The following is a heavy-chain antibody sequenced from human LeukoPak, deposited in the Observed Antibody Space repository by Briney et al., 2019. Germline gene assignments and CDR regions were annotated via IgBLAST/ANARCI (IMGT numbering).Heavy chain of an antibody. Sequence: MTSDTLSLTCAFYGGSFSGYYWSWIRLPPGKRLEWIVVFNASSGTNYNPSLQSRVTISVDTSKNQFSLKLSSLTAADTAVYYGARRQRYGNYYYYMDVWGKGTTVTVSS. CDR2: FNASSGT. D-gene: IGHD6-25*01. J-gene: IGHJ6*03. CDR3: ARRQRYGNYYYYMDV. V-gene: IGHV4-34*01. CDR1: GGSFSGYY.